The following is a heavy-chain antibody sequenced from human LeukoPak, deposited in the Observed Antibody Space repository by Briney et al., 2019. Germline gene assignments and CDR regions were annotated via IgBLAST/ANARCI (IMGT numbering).Heavy chain of an antibody. D-gene: IGHD2-15*01. CDR2: INGDGSNT. J-gene: IGHJ3*02. CDR1: GFTFSSHW. CDR3: ARSKSWYSTDDFDI. V-gene: IGHV3-74*03. Sequence: QPGGSLRLSCAASGFTFSSHWRHRVRQAPGKGLVWVSRINGDGSNTTYADSVKGRFTISRDNAKNTLYLQMNSLRAEDTAVYHCARSKSWYSTDDFDIWGQGTMVTVSS.